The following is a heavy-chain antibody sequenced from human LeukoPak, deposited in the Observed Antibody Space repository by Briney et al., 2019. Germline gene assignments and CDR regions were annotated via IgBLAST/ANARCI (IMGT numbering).Heavy chain of an antibody. V-gene: IGHV1-18*01. J-gene: IGHJ3*02. Sequence: ASVKVSCKASGYTFTSYGFSWVRQAPGQGLEWMGWISAYNGNTNYAQKLQGRVTMTTDTSTSTAYMELRSLRSDDTAVYYCARDDPYIPLDAFDIWGQGTMVTVSS. D-gene: IGHD2-2*02. CDR2: ISAYNGNT. CDR1: GYTFTSYG. CDR3: ARDDPYIPLDAFDI.